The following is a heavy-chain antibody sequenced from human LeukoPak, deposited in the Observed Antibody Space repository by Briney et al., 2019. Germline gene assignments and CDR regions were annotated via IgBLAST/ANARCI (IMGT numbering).Heavy chain of an antibody. CDR2: ISSSGSTI. CDR1: GFTFSSYE. D-gene: IGHD3-22*01. V-gene: IGHV3-48*03. CDR3: AKTYDSSGEGAFDI. J-gene: IGHJ3*02. Sequence: GGSLRLSCAASGFTFSSYEMNWVRQAPGKGLEWVSYISSSGSTIYYADSVKGRFTISRDNSKNTLYLQMNTLRAEDTAVYYCAKTYDSSGEGAFDIWGQGTMVTVSS.